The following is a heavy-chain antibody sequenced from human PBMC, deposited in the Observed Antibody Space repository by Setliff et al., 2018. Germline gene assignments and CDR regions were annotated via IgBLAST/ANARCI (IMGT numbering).Heavy chain of an antibody. J-gene: IGHJ4*02. D-gene: IGHD1-26*01. Sequence: ASVKVSCKASGYTFTGYYMHWVRQAPGQGLEWMGWINPNSGGTNYAQKFQGRVTMTRDTSISTAYMELSSLRSDDTAIYFCARHSGRYYVPGTFDSWGQGTLVTVPQ. CDR1: GYTFTGYY. CDR3: ARHSGRYYVPGTFDS. CDR2: INPNSGGT. V-gene: IGHV1-2*02.